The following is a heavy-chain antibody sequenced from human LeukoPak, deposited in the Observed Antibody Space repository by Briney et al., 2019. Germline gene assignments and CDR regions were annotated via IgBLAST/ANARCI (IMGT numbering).Heavy chain of an antibody. Sequence: PSETLSLTCAVYGGSFSGYYWSWIRQPLGKGLEWIGEINHSGSTNYNPSLKSRVTISVDTSKNQFSLKLSSVTAADTAVYYCASATLTWELGYWGQGTLVTVSS. D-gene: IGHD1-26*01. V-gene: IGHV4-34*01. CDR1: GGSFSGYY. J-gene: IGHJ4*02. CDR3: ASATLTWELGY. CDR2: INHSGST.